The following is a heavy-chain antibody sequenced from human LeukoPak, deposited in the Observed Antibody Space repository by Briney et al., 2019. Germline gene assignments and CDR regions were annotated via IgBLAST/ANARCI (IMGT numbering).Heavy chain of an antibody. V-gene: IGHV1-2*02. D-gene: IGHD2-2*01. CDR1: GYTFTDYY. J-gene: IGHJ6*03. CDR3: ARAGCGSSTSCHFGDYYYYMDV. Sequence: ASVKVSCKASGYTFTDYYMHWVRQAPGQGLEWMGWINPNSGGTNYAQKFQGRVTMTRDTSISTAYMELSRLRSDDTAVYYCARAGCGSSTSCHFGDYYYYMDVWGKGTTVTLSS. CDR2: INPNSGGT.